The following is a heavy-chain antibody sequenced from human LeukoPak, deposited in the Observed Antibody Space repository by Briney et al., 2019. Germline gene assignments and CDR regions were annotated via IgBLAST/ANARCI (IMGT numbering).Heavy chain of an antibody. CDR2: ISSNGGST. J-gene: IGHJ4*02. Sequence: PGGSLRLSCAASGFTFSSYAMHWVRQAPGKGLEYVSAISSNGGSTYYANSVKGRFTIPRDNSKNTLYLQMGSLRAEDMAVYYLARGNYYDSSAPPDYWGQGTLATVSS. D-gene: IGHD3-22*01. V-gene: IGHV3-64*01. CDR3: ARGNYYDSSAPPDY. CDR1: GFTFSSYA.